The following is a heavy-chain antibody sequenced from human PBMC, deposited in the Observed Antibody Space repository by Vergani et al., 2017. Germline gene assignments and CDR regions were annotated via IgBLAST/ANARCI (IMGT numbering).Heavy chain of an antibody. V-gene: IGHV4-38-2*01. CDR2: IYHSGST. J-gene: IGHJ4*02. CDR3: ARLPYGDYYCDY. Sequence: QVQLPESGPGLVKPSETLSLTCAVSGYSISSGYYWGWIRQPPGKGLEWIGSIYHSGSTYYNPSLKSRVTISVDTSKNQFSLQLSSVTAADTAVYYCARLPYGDYYCDYWGQGTLVTVSS. CDR1: GYSISSGYY. D-gene: IGHD4-17*01.